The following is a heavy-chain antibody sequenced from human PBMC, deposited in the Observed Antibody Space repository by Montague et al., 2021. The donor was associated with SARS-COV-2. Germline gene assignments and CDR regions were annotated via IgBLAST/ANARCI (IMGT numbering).Heavy chain of an antibody. CDR2: INHSGST. Sequence: SETLSLTCTVSGYSISSGYYWGWIRQAPGKGLEWIGEINHSGSTNYNPSLKSRVTISVDTSKNQFSLKLSSVTAADTAVYYCACGEITTRGLIYYYGMDVWGQGTTVTVSS. J-gene: IGHJ6*02. CDR1: GYSISSGYY. D-gene: IGHD3-10*01. CDR3: ACGEITTRGLIYYYGMDV. V-gene: IGHV4-38-2*02.